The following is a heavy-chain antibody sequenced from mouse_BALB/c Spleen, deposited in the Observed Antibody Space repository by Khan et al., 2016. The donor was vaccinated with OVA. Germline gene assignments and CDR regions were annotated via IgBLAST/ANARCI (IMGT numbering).Heavy chain of an antibody. D-gene: IGHD4-1*01. CDR2: ISSDGSYT. V-gene: IGHV5-6*01. Sequence: EVQLVESGGDLVKPGGSLKLSCAASGFTFSSYYMSWVRQTPDKRLEWVATISSDGSYTYYPDSVKGRFTISRDNVKNTLYLQMSSLKSEDTAMYYCASHLTGSFAYWGQGTLVTVSA. CDR3: ASHLTGSFAY. CDR1: GFTFSSYY. J-gene: IGHJ3*01.